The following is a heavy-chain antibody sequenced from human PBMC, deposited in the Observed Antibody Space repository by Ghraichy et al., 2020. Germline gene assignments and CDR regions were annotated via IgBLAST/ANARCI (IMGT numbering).Heavy chain of an antibody. Sequence: ASVKVSCKASGYTFISYFVPWVRQDPRQGLEGMGIINPSSDTTTYAQKFQGRVTMTRDTSTRTVYMELNSLRSEDTAMYFCARGPRARGNSYVGYYFFCALYVWGQGTTVTVSS. CDR1: GYTFISYF. D-gene: IGHD5-18*01. CDR2: INPSSDTT. V-gene: IGHV1-46*01. J-gene: IGHJ6*02. CDR3: ARGPRARGNSYVGYYFFCALYV.